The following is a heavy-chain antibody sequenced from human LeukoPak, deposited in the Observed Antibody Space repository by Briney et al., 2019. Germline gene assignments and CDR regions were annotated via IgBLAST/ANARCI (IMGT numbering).Heavy chain of an antibody. D-gene: IGHD1-26*01. Sequence: GGSLRLSCAASGFTFSNYGMHWVRQAPGKGLEWVASIRYDGFNKYYADSLKGRFTISRDNSKNTLYLQMNSLRTEDTAVYYCAKSHLPNAYSGTYYCDYWGQGTLVTVSS. CDR2: IRYDGFNK. CDR1: GFTFSNYG. J-gene: IGHJ4*02. V-gene: IGHV3-30*02. CDR3: AKSHLPNAYSGTYYCDY.